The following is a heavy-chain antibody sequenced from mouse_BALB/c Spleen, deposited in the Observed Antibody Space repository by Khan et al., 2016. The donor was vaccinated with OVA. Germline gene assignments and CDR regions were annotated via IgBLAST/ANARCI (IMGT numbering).Heavy chain of an antibody. CDR3: TRSGYGSFAY. CDR1: GYTFSSYY. Sequence: VELKQSGAELVKPGASVKLSCKASGYTFSSYYMYWVKQRPGQGIEWIGEINPNNGGTNFNEKFKSKATLTVDKSSSTAYMQLSSLTSEDSAVYYCTRSGYGSFAYWGQGTLVTVSA. J-gene: IGHJ3*01. D-gene: IGHD2-2*01. V-gene: IGHV1S81*02. CDR2: INPNNGGT.